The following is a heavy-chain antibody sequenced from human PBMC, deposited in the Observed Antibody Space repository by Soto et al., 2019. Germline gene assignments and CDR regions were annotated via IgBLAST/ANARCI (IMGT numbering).Heavy chain of an antibody. D-gene: IGHD5-18*01. CDR3: ARHTFSWRRFDY. V-gene: IGHV3-23*01. Sequence: ASLKISCAASGFTFSSYAMSWVRQAPGKGLEWVSVISVRCGSTYYTDSVKGRFTISRDNSKNTVLLQMNSLRAEDTASYYCARHTFSWRRFDYWGQGTLVTVSS. CDR2: ISVRCGST. CDR1: GFTFSSYA. J-gene: IGHJ4*02.